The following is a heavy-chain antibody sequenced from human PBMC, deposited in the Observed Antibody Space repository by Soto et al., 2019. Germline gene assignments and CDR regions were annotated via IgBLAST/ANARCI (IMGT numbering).Heavy chain of an antibody. D-gene: IGHD1-26*01. Sequence: PSETLSLTCTVSGGSISSYYWSWFRQSPGKRMEWIGYVHHSWASSYNPSLQSRVAISLDTSKSQFSLKVTSVTAADTAVYYCARQGLGPLHGLVDVWGQGTTVTVSS. CDR2: VHHSWAS. V-gene: IGHV4-59*08. J-gene: IGHJ6*02. CDR3: ARQGLGPLHGLVDV. CDR1: GGSISSYY.